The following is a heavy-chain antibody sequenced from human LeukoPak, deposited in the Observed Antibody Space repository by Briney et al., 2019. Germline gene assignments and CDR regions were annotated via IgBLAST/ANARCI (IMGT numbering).Heavy chain of an antibody. CDR3: ARRQLGRVSAAGTYYFDY. CDR1: GYSISSGDY. Sequence: PSETLSLTCAVSGYSISSGDYWGWCRQPPGKGLEWIGRIYHSGSNYYNPSLKSRVTISVDPSTNQFSLKLSSGTAADTAVYYCARRQLGRVSAAGTYYFDYWGQGALVTVSS. V-gene: IGHV4-38-2*01. J-gene: IGHJ4*02. CDR2: IYHSGSN. D-gene: IGHD6-13*01.